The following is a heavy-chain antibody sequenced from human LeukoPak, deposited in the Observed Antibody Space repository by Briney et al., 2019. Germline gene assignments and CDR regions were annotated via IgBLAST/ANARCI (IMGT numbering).Heavy chain of an antibody. D-gene: IGHD5-12*01. CDR2: INHGGST. CDR1: GGSFSGYY. J-gene: IGHJ4*02. CDR3: ARFSGSEVDY. V-gene: IGHV4-34*01. Sequence: SETLSLTCAVYGGSFSGYYWNWIRQPPGKGLEWIGEINHGGSTNYNPSLKSRVTISVDTSKNQFSLKLSSVTAADTAVYYCARFSGSEVDYWGQGTLVTVSS.